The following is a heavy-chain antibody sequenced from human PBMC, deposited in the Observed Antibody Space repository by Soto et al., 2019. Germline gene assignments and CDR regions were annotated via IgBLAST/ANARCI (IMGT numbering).Heavy chain of an antibody. CDR2: IYYSVST. CDR1: GGSISSYY. CDR3: ARASGDSFDY. J-gene: IGHJ4*02. V-gene: IGHV4-59*01. D-gene: IGHD3-10*01. Sequence: QVQLQESGPGLVKPSETLSLTCTVSGGSISSYYGSWIRQPPGKALEWIGYIYYSVSTNYNPSLKRRVTISVDTSKNQFSLQLSSVTAADTALYYCARASGDSFDYWGQGTLVTVSS.